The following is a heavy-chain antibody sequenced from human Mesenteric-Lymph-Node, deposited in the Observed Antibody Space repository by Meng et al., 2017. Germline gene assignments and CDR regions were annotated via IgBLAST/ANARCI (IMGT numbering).Heavy chain of an antibody. V-gene: IGHV4-39*07. CDR2: IYYSGST. J-gene: IGHJ3*02. Sequence: GSLRLSCTVSGGSISGSTYYWGWIRQPPGKGLEWIGSIYYSGSTYYNPSLKSRVTISVDTSKNQFSLRLSSVTAADTAVYYCARIGIAVAGTPHAFDIRGQGTMVTVSS. CDR1: GGSISGSTYY. CDR3: ARIGIAVAGTPHAFDI. D-gene: IGHD6-19*01.